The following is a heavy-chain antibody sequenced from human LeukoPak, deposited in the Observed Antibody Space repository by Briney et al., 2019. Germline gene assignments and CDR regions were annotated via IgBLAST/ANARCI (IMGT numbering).Heavy chain of an antibody. CDR2: IYSGGST. CDR3: AHYDKNYYYYGMDV. V-gene: IGHV3-53*04. J-gene: IGHJ6*02. Sequence: GSLRLSCAASGFTVSSNYMSWVRQAPGKGLEWVSVIYSGGSTYYADSVKGRFTISRHNSKNTLYLQMNSLRAEDTAVYYCAHYDKNYYYYGMDVWGQGTTVTVSS. CDR1: GFTVSSNY. D-gene: IGHD3-22*01.